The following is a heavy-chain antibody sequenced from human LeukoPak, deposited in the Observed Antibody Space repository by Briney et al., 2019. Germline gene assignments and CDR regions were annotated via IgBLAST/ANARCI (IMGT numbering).Heavy chain of an antibody. CDR2: IYSGGST. CDR3: ARLAARRDYYYYYGMDV. V-gene: IGHV3-66*01. J-gene: IGHJ6*02. Sequence: GGSLRLSCAASGFTVSSNYMSWVRQAPGKGLEWVSVIYSGGSTYYADSVKGRFTISRDNSKNTLYLQMNSLRAEDTAVYYCARLAARRDYYYYYGMDVWGQGTTVTVSS. D-gene: IGHD6-6*01. CDR1: GFTVSSNY.